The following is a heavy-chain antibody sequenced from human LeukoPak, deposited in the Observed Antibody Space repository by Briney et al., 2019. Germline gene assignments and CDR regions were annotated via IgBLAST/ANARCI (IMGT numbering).Heavy chain of an antibody. V-gene: IGHV3-9*01. CDR3: AKDPNEYGSGSYCSGYFDY. Sequence: PGGSLRLSCVASGSTFVVYAMHWVRQAPGKGREWVSGIRLNSGSIGYGDSVKGRFTISRDNAKSSLYLQMISLRAEDTAVYYCAKDPNEYGSGSYCSGYFDYWGQGTLVTVSS. J-gene: IGHJ4*02. CDR1: GSTFVVYA. CDR2: IRLNSGSI. D-gene: IGHD3-10*01.